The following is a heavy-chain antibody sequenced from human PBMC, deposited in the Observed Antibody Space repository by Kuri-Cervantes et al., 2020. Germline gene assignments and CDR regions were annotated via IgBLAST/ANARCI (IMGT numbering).Heavy chain of an antibody. V-gene: IGHV3-23*01. CDR2: ISGSGGST. CDR1: GFTFDDYA. J-gene: IGHJ4*02. CDR3: AKDTVVVITPNFDY. Sequence: GESLKISCAASGFTFDDYAMHWVRQAPGKGLEWVSAISGSGGSTYYADSVKGRFTISRDNSKNTLYLQMNSLRAEDTAVYYCAKDTVVVITPNFDYWGQGTLVTVSS. D-gene: IGHD3-22*01.